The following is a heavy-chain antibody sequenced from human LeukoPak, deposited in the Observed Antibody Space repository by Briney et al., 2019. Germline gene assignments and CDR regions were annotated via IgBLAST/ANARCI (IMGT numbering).Heavy chain of an antibody. Sequence: GGSLRLSCAASGFSFSRYTMNWVRQAPGKGLEWVSSISSSGDYLYSADSLKGRLTISRDNAKNSLYLQMNTLRAEDAAVYYCAREWGYGYYYFDYWGQGTLVTVSS. J-gene: IGHJ4*02. CDR1: GFSFSRYT. V-gene: IGHV3-21*01. CDR2: ISSSGDYL. CDR3: AREWGYGYYYFDY. D-gene: IGHD5-12*01.